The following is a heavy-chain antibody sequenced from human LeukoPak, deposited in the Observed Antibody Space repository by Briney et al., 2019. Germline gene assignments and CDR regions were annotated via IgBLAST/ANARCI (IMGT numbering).Heavy chain of an antibody. J-gene: IGHJ6*02. CDR3: ATDHLTNSGMVRGVIGYYYGMDV. D-gene: IGHD3-10*01. V-gene: IGHV1-3*01. CDR1: GYTFTSYA. Sequence: ASVKVSCKASGYTFTSYAVHWVRQAPGQRLEWMGWINAGNGNTQYSQNFQGRVTMTEDTSTDTAYMELSSLRSEDTAVYYCATDHLTNSGMVRGVIGYYYGMDVWGQGTTVTVSS. CDR2: INAGNGNT.